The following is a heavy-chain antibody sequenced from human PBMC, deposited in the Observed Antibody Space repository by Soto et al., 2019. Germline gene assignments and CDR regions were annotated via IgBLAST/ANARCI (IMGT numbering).Heavy chain of an antibody. J-gene: IGHJ3*01. CDR1: GFIVSSYY. V-gene: IGHV3-53*01. Sequence: GGYLRLSCAGSGFIVSSYYLSWVRQAPWTVLEWLSVIYSGGSTYYADSVKGLFSIYRDNSENTLYLQLNRVRADETAVYYFVKSGGNGRFADVFDVWGHGTMVTVSS. D-gene: IGHD3-10*01. CDR3: VKSGGNGRFADVFDV. CDR2: IYSGGST.